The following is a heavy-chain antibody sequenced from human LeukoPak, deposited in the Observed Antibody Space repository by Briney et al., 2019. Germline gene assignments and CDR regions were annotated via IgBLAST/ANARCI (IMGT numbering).Heavy chain of an antibody. CDR3: ARRGYCSSTSCQPVFDY. CDR2: ICHSGST. J-gene: IGHJ4*02. Sequence: SQTLSLTCAVSGGSISSGGYSWSWIRQPPGKGLEWIGYICHSGSTYYNPSLKSRVTISVDTPKNQFSLKLSSVTAADTAVYYCARRGYCSSTSCQPVFDYWGQGTLVTVSS. V-gene: IGHV4-30-2*03. CDR1: GGSISSGGYS. D-gene: IGHD2-2*01.